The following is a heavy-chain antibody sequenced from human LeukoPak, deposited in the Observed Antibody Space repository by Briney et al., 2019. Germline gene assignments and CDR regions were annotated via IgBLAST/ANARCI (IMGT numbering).Heavy chain of an antibody. CDR1: GGSISTYY. CDR2: IYSSGST. Sequence: SETLSLTCTVSGGSISTYYWSWIRQPAGKGLEWIGRIYSSGSTKYNPSLKRRVTMSVDTSKNQFSLKLSSVTAADTAVYYCARTGDYVDPFAYWGQRSLVTVSS. V-gene: IGHV4-4*07. J-gene: IGHJ4*02. D-gene: IGHD4-17*01. CDR3: ARTGDYVDPFAY.